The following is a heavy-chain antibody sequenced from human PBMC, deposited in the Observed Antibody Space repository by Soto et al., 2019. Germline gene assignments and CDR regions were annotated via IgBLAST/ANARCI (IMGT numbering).Heavy chain of an antibody. J-gene: IGHJ4*02. CDR2: ISNDGSNK. V-gene: IGHV3-30*03. CDR3: ARDPDIAVAGTFDY. CDR1: GFSFSTYG. D-gene: IGHD6-19*01. Sequence: GGSLRLSCAASGFSFSTYGMHWVRQAPGKGLERVAFISNDGSNKYYADSVKGRFTISRDNSKNTLYLQMNSLRAEDTAVYYCARDPDIAVAGTFDYWGQGTLVTVSS.